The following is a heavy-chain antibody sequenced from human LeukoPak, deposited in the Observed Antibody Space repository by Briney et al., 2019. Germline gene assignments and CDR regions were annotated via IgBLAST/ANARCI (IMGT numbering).Heavy chain of an antibody. Sequence: ASVKVSCKASGYTLTSYGISWVRQAPGQGLEWMGWISAYNGNTNYAQKLQGRVTMTTDTSTSTAYMELRSLRSDDTAVYYCARDAPRSGSIARFDYWGQGTLVTVSS. D-gene: IGHD3-3*01. CDR2: ISAYNGNT. V-gene: IGHV1-18*01. J-gene: IGHJ4*02. CDR3: ARDAPRSGSIARFDY. CDR1: GYTLTSYG.